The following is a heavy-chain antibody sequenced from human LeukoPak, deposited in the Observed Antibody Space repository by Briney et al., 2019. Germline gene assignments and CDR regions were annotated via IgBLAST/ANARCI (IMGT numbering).Heavy chain of an antibody. Sequence: GGSLRLSCVASGFTFSSYAMHWVRQAPGKGLEWVAVISYDGSNKYYADSVKGRFTISRDNSKNTLYPQMNSLRAEDTAVYYCARDRYGSGSYLDYWGQGTLVTVSS. D-gene: IGHD3-10*01. CDR3: ARDRYGSGSYLDY. CDR1: GFTFSSYA. J-gene: IGHJ4*02. V-gene: IGHV3-30-3*01. CDR2: ISYDGSNK.